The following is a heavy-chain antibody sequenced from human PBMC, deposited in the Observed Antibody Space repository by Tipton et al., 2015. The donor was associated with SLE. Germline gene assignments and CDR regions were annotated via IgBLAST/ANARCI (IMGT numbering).Heavy chain of an antibody. J-gene: IGHJ5*02. V-gene: IGHV4-39*07. D-gene: IGHD2-2*01. Sequence: LRLSCTVSGGSISSSSYYWGWIRQPPGKGLEWIGSIYYSGSTYYNPSLESRVTISLDTSKNQFSLKLNSVTAADTAVYYCARSTDQNWFDPWGQGTLVTVSS. CDR1: GGSISSSSYY. CDR3: ARSTDQNWFDP. CDR2: IYYSGST.